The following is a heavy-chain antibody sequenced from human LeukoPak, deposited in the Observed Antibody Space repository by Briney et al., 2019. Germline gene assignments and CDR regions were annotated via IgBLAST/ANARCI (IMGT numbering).Heavy chain of an antibody. Sequence: GRSLRLSCAASGFTFSSYAMHWVRQAPGKGLEWVAYDGSNKYYADSVKGRFTISRDNSKNTLYLQMNSLRAEDSAVYYCARDGPYFDYWGQGTLVTVSS. CDR2: DGSNK. V-gene: IGHV3-30-3*01. J-gene: IGHJ4*02. CDR3: ARDGPYFDY. CDR1: GFTFSSYA.